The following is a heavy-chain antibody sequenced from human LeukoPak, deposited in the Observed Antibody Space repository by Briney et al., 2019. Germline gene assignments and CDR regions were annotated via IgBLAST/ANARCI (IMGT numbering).Heavy chain of an antibody. Sequence: GGSLRLSCAASGFTFSDYYMSWIRQAPGKGLEWVSYISSSGSTIYYADSVKGRFTISRANSKSTLYLQMSSLRAEDTAVYYCAKDGIEGNYDFWSGSFYFDYWGPGTLITVSS. CDR2: ISSSGSTI. CDR1: GFTFSDYY. CDR3: AKDGIEGNYDFWSGSFYFDY. D-gene: IGHD3-3*01. V-gene: IGHV3-11*04. J-gene: IGHJ4*02.